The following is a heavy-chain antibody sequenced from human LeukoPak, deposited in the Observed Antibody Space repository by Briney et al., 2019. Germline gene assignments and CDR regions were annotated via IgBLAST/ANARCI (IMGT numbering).Heavy chain of an antibody. V-gene: IGHV3-23*01. J-gene: IGHJ6*02. Sequence: GGSLRLSCAASGFTFSSYAMSWVRQAPGWGLQWVSTISSSGGNTYYADSVKGRFTISRDNSKNTLYLQMNSLRAEDTAVYYCARDVYEVYYYGMDVWGQGTTVTVSS. CDR2: ISSSGGNT. D-gene: IGHD2-8*01. CDR3: ARDVYEVYYYGMDV. CDR1: GFTFSSYA.